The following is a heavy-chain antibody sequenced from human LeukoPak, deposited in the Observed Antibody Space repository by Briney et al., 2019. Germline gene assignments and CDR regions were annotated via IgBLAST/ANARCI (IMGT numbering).Heavy chain of an antibody. CDR3: AKCPMIVVVTETFDY. CDR2: ISGSGGST. D-gene: IGHD3-22*01. Sequence: GGSLRPSCAASGFTFSSYAMSWVRQAPGKGLEWVSAISGSGGSTYYADSVKGRFTISRDNSKNTLYLQMNSLRAEDTAVYYCAKCPMIVVVTETFDYWGQGTLVTVSS. CDR1: GFTFSSYA. J-gene: IGHJ4*02. V-gene: IGHV3-23*01.